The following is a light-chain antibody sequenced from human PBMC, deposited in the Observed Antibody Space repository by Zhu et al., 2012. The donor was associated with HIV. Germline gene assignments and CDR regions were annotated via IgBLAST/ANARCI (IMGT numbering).Light chain of an antibody. V-gene: IGKV1-NL1*01. Sequence: DIQMTQSPSSLSASVRGRVTITCRASQDITDSLAWYQQIPGKAPKLLLYAASRLESGVPSRFTGSRSGTNYTLTISSLQPEDFATYYCQQYYTTPHTFGQGTKLEIK. CDR2: AAS. CDR1: QDITDS. J-gene: IGKJ2*01. CDR3: QQYYTTPHT.